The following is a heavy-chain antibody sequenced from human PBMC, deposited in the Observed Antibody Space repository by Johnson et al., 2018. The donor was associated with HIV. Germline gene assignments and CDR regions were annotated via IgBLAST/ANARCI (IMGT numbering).Heavy chain of an antibody. CDR1: GFTFSRYA. CDR2: ISYDGSNK. CDR3: PRVRVTDYDFWSGYPHDAFDI. D-gene: IGHD3-3*01. Sequence: QVQLVESGGGVVQPGRSLRLSCAASGFTFSRYAMHWVRQAPGKGLEWVAVISYDGSNKYYADSVKGRFTISRDNAKNSLYLQMNSLRAEDTAVYYCPRVRVTDYDFWSGYPHDAFDIWGQGTMVTVSS. V-gene: IGHV3-30-3*01. J-gene: IGHJ3*02.